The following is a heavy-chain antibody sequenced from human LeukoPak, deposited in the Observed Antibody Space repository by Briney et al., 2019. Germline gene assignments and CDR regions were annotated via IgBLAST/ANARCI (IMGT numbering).Heavy chain of an antibody. V-gene: IGHV1-2*02. CDR3: AREGSELERRWYFGY. Sequence: ASVKVSCKASRYTFTGYYMHWVRQAPGQGLEWMGWINPNSGGTNYAQKFQGRVTMTRDTSLSTAYMALSRLTSDDTAGYYCAREGSELERRWYFGYWGQGTLVTVSS. D-gene: IGHD1-1*01. J-gene: IGHJ4*02. CDR2: INPNSGGT. CDR1: RYTFTGYY.